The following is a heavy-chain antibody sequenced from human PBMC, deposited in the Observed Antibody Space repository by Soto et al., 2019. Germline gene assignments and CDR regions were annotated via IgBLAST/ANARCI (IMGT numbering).Heavy chain of an antibody. Sequence: PGGSLRLSCAASGFTVSSNYMSWVRQAPGKGLEWVSVIYSGGSTYYADSVKGRFTISRDNSKNTLYLQMNSLRAEDTAVYYCARDLEGYRGYSRVHYYYYGMDVWGQGTTVTVSS. CDR3: ARDLEGYRGYSRVHYYYYGMDV. V-gene: IGHV3-66*01. CDR2: IYSGGST. D-gene: IGHD3-22*01. J-gene: IGHJ6*02. CDR1: GFTVSSNY.